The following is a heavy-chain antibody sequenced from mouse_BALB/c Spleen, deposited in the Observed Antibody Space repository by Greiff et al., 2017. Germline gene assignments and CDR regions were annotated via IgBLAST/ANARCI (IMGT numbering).Heavy chain of an antibody. CDR2: INPGSGGT. V-gene: IGHV1-54*01. CDR3: ARSGIYYYGSRAWFAY. D-gene: IGHD1-1*01. J-gene: IGHJ3*01. Sequence: VKLMESGAELVRPGTSVKVSCKASGYAFTNYLIEWVKQRPGQGLEWIGVINPGSGGTNYNEKFKGKATLTADKSSSTAYMQLSSLTSDDSAVYFCARSGIYYYGSRAWFAYWGQGTLVTVSA. CDR1: GYAFTNYL.